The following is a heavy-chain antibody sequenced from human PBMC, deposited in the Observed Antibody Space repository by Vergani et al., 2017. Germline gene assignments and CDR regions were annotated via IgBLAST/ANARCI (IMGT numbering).Heavy chain of an antibody. J-gene: IGHJ3*02. CDR1: GFTFSSYA. V-gene: IGHV3-64*07. D-gene: IGHD2-2*02. CDR3: ARAIGICSSTSCYTGSGAFDI. Sequence: EVQLVESGGGLVQPGGSLRLSCAASGFTFSSYAMHWVRQAPGKGLEYVSAISSNGGSTYYADSVKGRFTISRDNSKNTLYLQMGSLGAEDMAVYYCARAIGICSSTSCYTGSGAFDIWGQGTMVTVSS. CDR2: ISSNGGST.